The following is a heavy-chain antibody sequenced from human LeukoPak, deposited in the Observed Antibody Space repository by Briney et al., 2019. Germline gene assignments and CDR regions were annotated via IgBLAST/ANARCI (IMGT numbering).Heavy chain of an antibody. V-gene: IGHV3-23*01. CDR2: ISGSGDNT. Sequence: GGSLRLSCAASGFTFSSYAMSWVRQAPGKVLEWVSGISGSGDNTYYADSVKGRFTISRDNSKNTLYVQVNSLGTEDTAAYYCAKGSYYDSSGSFYFDYWGQGTLVTVSS. CDR3: AKGSYYDSSGSFYFDY. J-gene: IGHJ4*02. CDR1: GFTFSSYA. D-gene: IGHD3-22*01.